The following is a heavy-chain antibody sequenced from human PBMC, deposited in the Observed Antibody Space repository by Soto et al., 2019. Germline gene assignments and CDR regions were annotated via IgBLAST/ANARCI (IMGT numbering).Heavy chain of an antibody. Sequence: HGESLKISCQTSGYTFTNYWIGWVRHMPGRGLEWMGLIFPRDSDTRYNSSFEGQVTISSDRSIATAYLQWTSLKASDTAIYFCARLGSLLQPIDYWGQGTAVTVSS. J-gene: IGHJ4*02. CDR3: ARLGSLLQPIDY. CDR1: GYTFTNYW. V-gene: IGHV5-51*01. CDR2: IFPRDSDT. D-gene: IGHD4-4*01.